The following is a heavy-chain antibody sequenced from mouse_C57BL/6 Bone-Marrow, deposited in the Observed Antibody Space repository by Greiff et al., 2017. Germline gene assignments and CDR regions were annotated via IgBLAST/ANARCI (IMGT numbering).Heavy chain of an antibody. CDR2: INPGSGGT. Sequence: QVQLKQSGAELVRPGTSVKVSCKASGYAFTNYLIEWVKQRPGQGLEWIGVINPGSGGTNYNEKFKGKATLTADKSSSTAYMQLSSLTSEDSAVYFCHLDSILFAYWGQGTLVTVSA. CDR3: HLDSILFAY. D-gene: IGHD2-3*01. J-gene: IGHJ3*01. CDR1: GYAFTNYL. V-gene: IGHV1-54*01.